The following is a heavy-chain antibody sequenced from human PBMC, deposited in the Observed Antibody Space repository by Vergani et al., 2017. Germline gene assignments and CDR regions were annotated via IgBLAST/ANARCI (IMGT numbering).Heavy chain of an antibody. Sequence: EVQPVESGGGLVKPGGSLRLSCTTSGFTFSSAWMSWVRQAPGKGLEWVSAISGSGGSTYYADSVKGRFTISRDNSKNTLYLQMNSLRAEDTAVYYCAKEPPNYGDLRHSWGQGTLVTVSS. CDR3: AKEPPNYGDLRHS. CDR2: ISGSGGST. J-gene: IGHJ4*02. CDR1: GFTFSSAW. V-gene: IGHV3-23*04. D-gene: IGHD4-17*01.